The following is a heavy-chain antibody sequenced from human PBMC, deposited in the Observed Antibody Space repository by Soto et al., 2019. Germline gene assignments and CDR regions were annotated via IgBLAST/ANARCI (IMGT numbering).Heavy chain of an antibody. J-gene: IGHJ4*02. D-gene: IGHD6-6*01. CDR3: ARGTIVARQHLDY. V-gene: IGHV3-30*03. CDR2: ISIRGGDE. CDR1: GFTFSSYA. Sequence: QVQLVESGGGVVQPGKSLRLSCAASGFTFSSYAMHWARQAPGKGLEWVTVISIRGGDEYYAESVRGRFTISRDDSKNTLYLQMDSLGVEDTAVYDCARGTIVARQHLDYWGQGTLVTVSS.